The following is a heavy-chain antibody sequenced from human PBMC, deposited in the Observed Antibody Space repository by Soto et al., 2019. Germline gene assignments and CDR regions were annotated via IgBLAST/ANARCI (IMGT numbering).Heavy chain of an antibody. CDR2: ISGSGSTI. J-gene: IGHJ6*02. CDR1: GFTFSRYS. CDR3: AKTSLRVYYYGMDV. V-gene: IGHV3-48*02. Sequence: GGSLRLSCAASGFTFSRYSMNWVRQAPGKGLEWVSHISGSGSTIYYTDSVKGRFTVSRDNAKNSLYLQMNSLRDEDTAVYFCAKTSLRVYYYGMDVWGQGTTVTVSS.